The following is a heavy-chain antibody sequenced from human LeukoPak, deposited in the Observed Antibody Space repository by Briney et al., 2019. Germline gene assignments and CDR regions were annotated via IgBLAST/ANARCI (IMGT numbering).Heavy chain of an antibody. CDR2: FSGSSGRT. D-gene: IGHD2-15*01. CDR3: AKRYCSGGSCYHRYFDY. CDR1: GFTFSTSS. J-gene: IGHJ4*02. V-gene: IGHV3-23*01. Sequence: GGSLRLSCAASGFTFSTSSMSWVRQAPGRGLEWVSLFSGSSGRTYYADSVKGWFTISRDNSKNTLYLHMNSLRAEDTAIYYCAKRYCSGGSCYHRYFDYWGQGTLVTVSS.